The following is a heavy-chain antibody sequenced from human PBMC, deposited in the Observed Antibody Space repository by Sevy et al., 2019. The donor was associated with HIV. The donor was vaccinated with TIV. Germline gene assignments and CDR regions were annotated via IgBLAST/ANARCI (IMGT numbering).Heavy chain of an antibody. CDR3: AKDSYYDSSGYFDA. CDR1: GFTFEDYA. Sequence: GGSLRLSCAASGFTFEDYALHWVRQVPGKGLEWVSGISWNSGRIGYADSVKGRFTISGDNAKNSLYLQMNSLRAEDTAFYYCAKDSYYDSSGYFDAWGQGTLVTVSS. J-gene: IGHJ4*02. V-gene: IGHV3-9*01. D-gene: IGHD3-22*01. CDR2: ISWNSGRI.